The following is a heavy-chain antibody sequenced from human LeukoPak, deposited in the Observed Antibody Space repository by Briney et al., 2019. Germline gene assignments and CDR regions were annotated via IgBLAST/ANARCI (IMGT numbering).Heavy chain of an antibody. Sequence: PSETLSLTCTVSGGSISSYYWSWIRQPPGKGLEWIWYIHYSGSTNYNPPLKSRVTISVDTSKNQFSLKLSSVTAADTAVYYCARVEEGYGSGRRENYYYYYMDVWGKGTTVTISS. J-gene: IGHJ6*03. D-gene: IGHD3-10*01. CDR2: IHYSGST. CDR3: ARVEEGYGSGRRENYYYYYMDV. V-gene: IGHV4-59*01. CDR1: GGSISSYY.